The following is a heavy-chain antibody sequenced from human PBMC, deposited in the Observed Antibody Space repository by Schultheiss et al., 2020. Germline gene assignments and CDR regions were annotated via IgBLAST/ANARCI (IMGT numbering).Heavy chain of an antibody. CDR2: IYDSGST. V-gene: IGHV4-4*08. CDR3: ATHYYRGAFDI. Sequence: SETLSLTCVVSGGSISSYYWSWIRQPPGKGLEWIGCIYDSGSTIYNPSLKSRVTISVDTSKNQFSLKLSSVTAADTAVYYCATHYYRGAFDIWGQGTMVTVSS. CDR1: GGSISSYY. D-gene: IGHD3-22*01. J-gene: IGHJ3*02.